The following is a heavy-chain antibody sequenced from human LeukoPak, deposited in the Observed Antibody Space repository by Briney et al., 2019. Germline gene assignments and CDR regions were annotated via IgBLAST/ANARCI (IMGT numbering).Heavy chain of an antibody. CDR3: ARRVWCSSTNCRGFDY. V-gene: IGHV3-23*01. Sequence: PGGSLRLSCAASGFTFSCYAMSWVRQASGKGLEWVSAVSVSVSNTYYADSVKGRFTISRDNSKNTLYLQMNSLRAEDTAVYYCARRVWCSSTNCRGFDYWGQGTPVTVSS. J-gene: IGHJ4*02. CDR1: GFTFSCYA. CDR2: VSVSVSNT. D-gene: IGHD2-2*01.